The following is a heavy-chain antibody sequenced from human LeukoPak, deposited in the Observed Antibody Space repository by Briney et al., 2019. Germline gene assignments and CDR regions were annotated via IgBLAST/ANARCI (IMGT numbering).Heavy chain of an antibody. CDR3: ARDTDYYDSSGYYRYYYYYYGMDV. D-gene: IGHD3-22*01. V-gene: IGHV3-23*01. CDR1: GFTFSTYA. CDR2: ISGSGGST. Sequence: GGSLRLSCAASGFTFSTYAVSWVRQAPGKGLEWVSAISGSGGSTYYADSVKGRFSISRDNSKNTLYLQMNSLRAEDTAVYYCARDTDYYDSSGYYRYYYYYYGMDVWGQGTTVAVSS. J-gene: IGHJ6*02.